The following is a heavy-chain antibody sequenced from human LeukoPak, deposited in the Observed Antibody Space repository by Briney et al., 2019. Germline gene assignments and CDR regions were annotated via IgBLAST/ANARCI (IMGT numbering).Heavy chain of an antibody. V-gene: IGHV3-23*01. CDR2: ISESGGGT. CDR1: GIRLSNYG. CDR3: AKRGVVIRGVLVIGFHKEAYYFDY. Sequence: PGGSLRLSCLVSGIRLSNYGMSWVRQAPGKGLEWVSGISESGGGTNYADSVKGRFTISRDNSLNTLYLQMNSLRAEDTAVYFCAKRGVVIRGVLVIGFHKEAYYFDYWGQGILVTVSS. D-gene: IGHD3-10*01. J-gene: IGHJ4*02.